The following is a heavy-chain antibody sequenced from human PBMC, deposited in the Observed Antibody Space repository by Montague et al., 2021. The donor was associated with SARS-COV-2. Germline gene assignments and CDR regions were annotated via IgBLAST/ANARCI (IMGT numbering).Heavy chain of an antibody. CDR3: ARGRPVQGSFRHFDSISSGAPDI. Sequence: SETLSLTCAVSRGSFSNYYWTWIRQSPGKGLEWIGEINQCGAPNYTPSXXSRVTISLDTSKKQISLKLNSVTVADTAVFFCARGRPVQGSFRHFDSISSGAPDIWAQGSLVIVSS. CDR1: RGSFSNYY. J-gene: IGHJ3*02. V-gene: IGHV4-34*01. CDR2: INQCGAP. D-gene: IGHD3-9*01.